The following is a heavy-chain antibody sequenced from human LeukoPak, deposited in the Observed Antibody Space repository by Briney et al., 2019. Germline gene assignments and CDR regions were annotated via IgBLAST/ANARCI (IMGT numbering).Heavy chain of an antibody. CDR2: IKSKTDGGTT. CDR1: GFTFSNAW. J-gene: IGHJ4*02. CDR3: STSLRRYSTIDY. D-gene: IGHD4-11*01. V-gene: IGHV3-15*01. Sequence: PGGSLRLSCAASGFTFSNAWMSWVRQAPGKGLEWVGRIKSKTDGGTTDYAAPVKARFTISRDDLKTTLYLQMNSLKTEDTAVYYCSTSLRRYSTIDYWGQGTLVTVSS.